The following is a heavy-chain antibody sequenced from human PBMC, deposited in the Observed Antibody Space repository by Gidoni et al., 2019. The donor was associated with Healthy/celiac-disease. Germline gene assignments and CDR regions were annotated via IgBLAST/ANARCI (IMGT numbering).Heavy chain of an antibody. D-gene: IGHD3-10*01. CDR1: GFTFSDKY. Sequence: VQLVESGGGLVKPGGSLRLSGAPSGFTFSDKYMSWIRQAPGKGLEWVSYISSSSSYTNYADSVKGRFTISRDNAKNSLYLQMNSLRAEDTAVYYCARTIDYGSGSYYFDPWGQGTLVTVSS. V-gene: IGHV3-11*05. CDR3: ARTIDYGSGSYYFDP. J-gene: IGHJ5*02. CDR2: ISSSSSYT.